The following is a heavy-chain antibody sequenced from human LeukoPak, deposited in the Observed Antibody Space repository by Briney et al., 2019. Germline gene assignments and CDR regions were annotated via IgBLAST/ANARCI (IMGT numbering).Heavy chain of an antibody. V-gene: IGHV6-1*01. D-gene: IGHD6-13*01. CDR3: ARDATKYSSSSSWFDP. Sequence: PSQTLSLTCAISGDSVSSNSAAWNWIRQSPSRGLEWLGRTYYRSKWYNDYAVSVKSRITINPDTSKNQFSLQLNSVTPEDTAVYYCARDATKYSSSSSWFDPWGQGTLVTVSS. CDR1: GDSVSSNSAA. CDR2: TYYRSKWYN. J-gene: IGHJ5*02.